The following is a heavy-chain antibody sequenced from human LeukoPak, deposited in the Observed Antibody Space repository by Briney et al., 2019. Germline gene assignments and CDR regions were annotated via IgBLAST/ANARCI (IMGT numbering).Heavy chain of an antibody. V-gene: IGHV3-30-3*01. CDR3: ATYYYGSSGYRNFDY. CDR2: ISYDGSNK. CDR1: GFTFSSYA. J-gene: IGHJ4*02. Sequence: GGSLRLSCAASGFTFSSYAMHWVRQAPGKGLEWVAVISYDGSNKYYADSVKGRFTISRDNSKNTLYLQMNSLRAEDTAVYYCATYYYGSSGYRNFDYWGQGTLVTVSS. D-gene: IGHD3-22*01.